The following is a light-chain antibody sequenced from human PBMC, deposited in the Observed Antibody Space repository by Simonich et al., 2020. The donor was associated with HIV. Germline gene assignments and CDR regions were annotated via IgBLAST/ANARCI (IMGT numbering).Light chain of an antibody. CDR3: QQYGSSPPMVL. CDR1: QSISSW. V-gene: IGKV1-5*03. CDR2: KAS. J-gene: IGKJ1*01. Sequence: DIQMTQSPSTLSASVGDRVTITCRASQSISSWLAWYQQKPGKAPKLLIYKASSLESGVPSRFSGSGSGTKFTLTISRLEPEDFAVYYCQQYGSSPPMVLFGQGTKVEIK.